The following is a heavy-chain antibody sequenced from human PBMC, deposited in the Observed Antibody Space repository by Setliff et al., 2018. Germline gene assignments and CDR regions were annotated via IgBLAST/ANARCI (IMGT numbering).Heavy chain of an antibody. Sequence: SETLSLTCAVYGGSFSGYYWSWIRQPPGKGLEWIGEINHSGSTNYNPSLKSRVTISVDKSKNQFSLKLSSVTAADTAVYYCARGPVMIVATGYFDYWGQGTLVTVSS. D-gene: IGHD3-22*01. CDR1: GGSFSGYY. J-gene: IGHJ4*02. V-gene: IGHV4-34*01. CDR3: ARGPVMIVATGYFDY. CDR2: INHSGST.